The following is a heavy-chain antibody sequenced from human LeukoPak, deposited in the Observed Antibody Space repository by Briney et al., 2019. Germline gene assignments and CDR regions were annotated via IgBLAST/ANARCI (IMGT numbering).Heavy chain of an antibody. CDR1: GGSISSRSYY. J-gene: IGHJ6*03. Sequence: SETLSLTCTVSGGSISSRSYYWGWIRQPPGKILEWIGSLYYSGSTYYNTALKSRVATSVDTTKNQFSLKLSSVTAADTAVYYCARFSPYFNHYMDVWGKGTTVTVSS. CDR3: ARFSPYFNHYMDV. CDR2: LYYSGST. V-gene: IGHV4-39*07. D-gene: IGHD2/OR15-2a*01.